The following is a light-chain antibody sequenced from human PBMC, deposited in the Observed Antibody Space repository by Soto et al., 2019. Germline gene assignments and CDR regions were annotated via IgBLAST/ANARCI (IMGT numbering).Light chain of an antibody. CDR2: AAS. CDR1: QSISSY. Sequence: DIQMTQSPSSLSASVGDRVTITCRASQSISSYLNWYQQKPGKAPKLLIYAASSLHSGVPSRFSGSGSGTYFTLTISSLQPEDFATYYCQQSYSTPRTFGQGTKVEIK. J-gene: IGKJ1*01. V-gene: IGKV1-39*01. CDR3: QQSYSTPRT.